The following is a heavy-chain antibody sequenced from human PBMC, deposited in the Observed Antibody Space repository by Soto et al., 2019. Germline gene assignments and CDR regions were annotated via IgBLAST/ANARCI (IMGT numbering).Heavy chain of an antibody. V-gene: IGHV4-4*02. Sequence: SETLSLTCAVSGDSISSDKWWSWVRQPPGKGLEWIGEVYHSGNTNYNPSLKSRVIISVDKSKNQFSLKLSSVTDADTAMYYCATSVLVPAASRWGLGYWGRGTLVTVSS. CDR3: ATSVLVPAASRWGLGY. CDR2: VYHSGNT. D-gene: IGHD2-2*01. CDR1: GDSISSDKW. J-gene: IGHJ4*02.